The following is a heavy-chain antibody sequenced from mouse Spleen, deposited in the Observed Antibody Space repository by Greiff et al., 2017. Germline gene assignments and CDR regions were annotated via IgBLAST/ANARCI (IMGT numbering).Heavy chain of an antibody. D-gene: IGHD1-1*01. V-gene: IGHV1-22*01. J-gene: IGHJ3*01. CDR1: GYTFTDYN. CDR3: ARDYYGSSYGFAY. CDR2: INPNNGGT. Sequence: EVQLVESGPELVKPGASVKMSCKASGYTFTDYNMHWVKQSHGKSLEWIGYINPNNGGTSYNQKFKGKATLTVNKSSSTAYMELRSLTSEDSAVYYCARDYYGSSYGFAYWGQGTLVTVSA.